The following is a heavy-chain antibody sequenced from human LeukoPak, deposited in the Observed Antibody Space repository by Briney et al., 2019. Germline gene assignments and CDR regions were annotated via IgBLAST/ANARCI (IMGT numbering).Heavy chain of an antibody. D-gene: IGHD3-22*01. Sequence: GGSQRLSCAASGFPFSRYAMELVRQAPGKGLEWVSDISGSGVNTYYADSVKGRFTISRDNSKNTVYLQMQSLRAEDTALYYCATETVDSPDYWGQGTLVTVSS. CDR1: GFPFSRYA. CDR3: ATETVDSPDY. V-gene: IGHV3-23*01. J-gene: IGHJ4*02. CDR2: ISGSGVNT.